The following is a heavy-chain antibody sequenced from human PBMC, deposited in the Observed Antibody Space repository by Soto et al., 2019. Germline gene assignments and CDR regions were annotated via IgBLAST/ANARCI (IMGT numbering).Heavy chain of an antibody. J-gene: IGHJ4*02. Sequence: EVPLVESGGGLVKPGGSLRLSCAASGFTFSSYSMNWVRQAPGKGLEWVSSISSSSSYIYYADSVKGRFTISRDNAKNSLYLQMNRLRADDTAVYYCAREFFGKYESSGVPGYWGQGTLVTVSS. D-gene: IGHD3-22*01. CDR2: ISSSSSYI. CDR3: AREFFGKYESSGVPGY. CDR1: GFTFSSYS. V-gene: IGHV3-21*01.